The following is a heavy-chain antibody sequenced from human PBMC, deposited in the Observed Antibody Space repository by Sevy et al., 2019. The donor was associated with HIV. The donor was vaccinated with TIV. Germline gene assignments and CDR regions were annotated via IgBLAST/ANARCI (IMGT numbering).Heavy chain of an antibody. CDR2: ISSSSSYI. D-gene: IGHD2-2*02. CDR3: AGATYYCSTTSCYIDY. J-gene: IGHJ4*02. V-gene: IGHV3-21*01. CDR1: GFTFSTYT. Sequence: GGSLRLSCAASGFTFSTYTMNWVRQAPGKGLEWVSSISSSSSYIYYADSVKGRVTISRDNAKNSLYLQMNSLRVEDKAVYYCAGATYYCSTTSCYIDYWAQGTLVTVSS.